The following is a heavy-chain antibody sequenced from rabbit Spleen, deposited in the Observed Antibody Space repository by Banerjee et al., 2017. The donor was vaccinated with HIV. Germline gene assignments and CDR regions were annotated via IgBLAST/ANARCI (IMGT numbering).Heavy chain of an antibody. D-gene: IGHD1-1*01. V-gene: IGHV1S45*01. Sequence: QEQLEESGGDLVKPEGSLTLTCKASGFAFSNNAMCWVRQAPGKGLEWIGCLYTGNGKTYYASWAKGRFTISKSSSTTVTLQMTSLTAADTATYFCARDNGSGDYIDVYFDLWGPGTLVTVS. J-gene: IGHJ4*01. CDR3: ARDNGSGDYIDVYFDL. CDR1: GFAFSNNA. CDR2: LYTGNGKT.